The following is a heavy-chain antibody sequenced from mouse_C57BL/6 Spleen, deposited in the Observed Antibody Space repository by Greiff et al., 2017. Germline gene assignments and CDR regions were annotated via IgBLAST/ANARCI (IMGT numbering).Heavy chain of an antibody. CDR2: IDPSDGYT. V-gene: IGHV1-50*01. CDR1: GYTFTSYW. J-gene: IGHJ2*01. Sequence: VQLQQSGAELVKPGASVKLSCKASGYTFTSYWMQWVKQRPGQGLEWIGEIDPSDGYTNYNQKFKGKATLTADTSSTTAYIQLSSLTSEDSAVYYCASYGGSYYFDDWGKGTTLTVSS. CDR3: ASYGGSYYFDD. D-gene: IGHD1-1*01.